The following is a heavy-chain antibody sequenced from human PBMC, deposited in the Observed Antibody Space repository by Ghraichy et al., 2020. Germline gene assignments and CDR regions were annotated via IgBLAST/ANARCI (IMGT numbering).Heavy chain of an antibody. CDR1: GGSFSGYY. V-gene: IGHV4-34*01. Sequence: SETLSLTCAVYGGSFSGYYWSWIRQPPGKGLEWIGEINHSGSTNYNPSLKSRVTISVDTSKNQFSLKLSSVTAADTAVYYCARGPKYYYYYYMEVWGKGTTVTVSS. J-gene: IGHJ6*03. CDR2: INHSGST. CDR3: ARGPKYYYYYYMEV.